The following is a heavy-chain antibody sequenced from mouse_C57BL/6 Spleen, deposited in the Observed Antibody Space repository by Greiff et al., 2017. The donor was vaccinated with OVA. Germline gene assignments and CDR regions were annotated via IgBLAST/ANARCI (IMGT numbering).Heavy chain of an antibody. CDR2: IYPGSGST. V-gene: IGHV1-55*01. CDR1: GYTFTSYW. Sequence: QVQLQQPGAELVKPGASVKMSCKASGYTFTSYWITWVKQRPGPGLEWLGDIYPGSGSTNYNEKFKSKATLTVDTSSSTAYRQLSSLLCEDSAVYYGARTGELGYYSMDYWGQGTTVTVSS. CDR3: ARTGELGYYSMDY. J-gene: IGHJ4*01.